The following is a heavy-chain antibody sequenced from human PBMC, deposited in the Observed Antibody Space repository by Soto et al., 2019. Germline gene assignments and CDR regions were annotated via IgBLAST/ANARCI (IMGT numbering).Heavy chain of an antibody. CDR1: GGTFSSYA. CDR2: IIPIFGTA. J-gene: IGHJ3*02. Sequence: QVQLVQSGAEVKKPGSSVKVSCKASGGTFSSYAISWVRQAPGQGLEWMGGIIPIFGTANYAQKFQGRVNITADESTSTAYMELSSLRSEDTAVYYCARVTMIVVVIHTHDAFDIWGQGTMVTVSS. D-gene: IGHD3-22*01. V-gene: IGHV1-69*01. CDR3: ARVTMIVVVIHTHDAFDI.